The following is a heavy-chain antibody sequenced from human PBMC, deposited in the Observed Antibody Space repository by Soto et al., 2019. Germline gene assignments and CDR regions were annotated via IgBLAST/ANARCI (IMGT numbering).Heavy chain of an antibody. CDR1: NDSISTYY. CDR2: IYYSGST. CDR3: ARPGRDWGALHY. V-gene: IGHV4-59*08. J-gene: IGHJ4*02. D-gene: IGHD7-27*01. Sequence: QVQLRESGPGLVKPSETLSLTCTVSNDSISTYYWTWIRQPPGKGLEWIGFIYYSGSTNYNPSLRSRVTISVDTSKNQFSLKVNSVTAADTAVYYCARPGRDWGALHYWGQGTLVTVSS.